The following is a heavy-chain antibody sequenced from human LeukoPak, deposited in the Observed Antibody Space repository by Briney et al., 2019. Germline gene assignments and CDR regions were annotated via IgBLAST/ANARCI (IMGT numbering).Heavy chain of an antibody. J-gene: IGHJ4*02. CDR3: ARGENYYDSTGYDY. D-gene: IGHD3-22*01. V-gene: IGHV3-21*01. Sequence: NPGGSLRLSCAASGFTFSRYTMNWVRQAPGKGLEWVSSITTSSSYIYYADSLKGRFTISRDNAKNSLYLQMNSLRAEDTAVYYCARGENYYDSTGYDYWGQGTLVTVSS. CDR2: ITTSSSYI. CDR1: GFTFSRYT.